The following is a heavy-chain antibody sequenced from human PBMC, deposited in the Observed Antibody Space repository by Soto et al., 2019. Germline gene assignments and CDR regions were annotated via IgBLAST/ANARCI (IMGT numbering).Heavy chain of an antibody. V-gene: IGHV3-23*01. D-gene: IGHD6-19*01. CDR1: GFTFSSYA. Sequence: GGSLRLSCAASGFTFSSYAMSWVRQAPGKGLEWVSAISGSGGSTYYADSVKGRFTTSRDNSKNTLYLQMNSLRAEDTAVYYCAKDLGAVEYYFDYWGQGTLVTVSS. CDR3: AKDLGAVEYYFDY. J-gene: IGHJ4*02. CDR2: ISGSGGST.